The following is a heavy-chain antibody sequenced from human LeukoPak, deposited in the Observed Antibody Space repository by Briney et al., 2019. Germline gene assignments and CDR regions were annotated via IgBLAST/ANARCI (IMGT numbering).Heavy chain of an antibody. Sequence: GGSLRLSCAASGFTFSSYSMSWVRQAPGKGLEWVSSISSSSSYIYYADSVKGRFTISRDNAKNSLYLQMNSLRAEDTAVYYCARSRHYYGSGSYYYYGMDVWAKGPRSPSPQ. CDR3: ARSRHYYGSGSYYYYGMDV. D-gene: IGHD3-10*01. CDR2: ISSSSSYI. CDR1: GFTFSSYS. V-gene: IGHV3-21*01. J-gene: IGHJ6*04.